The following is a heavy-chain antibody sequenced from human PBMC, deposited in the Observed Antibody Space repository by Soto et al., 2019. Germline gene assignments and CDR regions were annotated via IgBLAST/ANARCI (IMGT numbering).Heavy chain of an antibody. Sequence: ASVKVSCKASGYTFTSYGISWVRQAPGQGLEWMGWISAYNGNTNYAQKLQGRVTMTTDTSTSTAYMELRSLRSDDTAVYYCASDLNSYPSGIDDYSGPGTLVTGSS. V-gene: IGHV1-18*01. J-gene: IGHJ4*02. D-gene: IGHD1-26*01. CDR3: ASDLNSYPSGIDDY. CDR2: ISAYNGNT. CDR1: GYTFTSYG.